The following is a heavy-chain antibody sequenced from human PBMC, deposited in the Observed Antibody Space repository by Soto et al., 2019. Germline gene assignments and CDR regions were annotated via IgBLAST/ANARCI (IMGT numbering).Heavy chain of an antibody. V-gene: IGHV3-21*01. CDR1: GFTFSSYS. J-gene: IGHJ5*02. CDR2: ISSSSSYI. D-gene: IGHD6-13*01. CDR3: ARDKAAGTIWFDP. Sequence: EVQLVESGGGLVKPGGSLRLSCAASGFTFSSYSMNWVRQAPGKGLEWVSSISSSSSYIYYADSVKGRFTISRDNAKNSLYLQINSLRAEDTAVYYCARDKAAGTIWFDPWGQGTLVTVSS.